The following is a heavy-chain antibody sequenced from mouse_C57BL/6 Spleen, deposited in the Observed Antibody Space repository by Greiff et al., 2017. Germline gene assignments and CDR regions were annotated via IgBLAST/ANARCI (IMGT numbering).Heavy chain of an antibody. D-gene: IGHD2-1*01. CDR1: GYTFTSYW. J-gene: IGHJ2*01. CDR2: IHPNSGST. Sequence: QVQLQQPGAELVKPGASVKLSCKASGYTFTSYWMHWVKQRPGQGLEWIGMIHPNSGSTNYNEKFKSKATLTVDKSSSTAYMQLSSLTSEDSAVYCCARSAYGNYYFDYWGQGTTLTVSA. CDR3: ARSAYGNYYFDY. V-gene: IGHV1-64*01.